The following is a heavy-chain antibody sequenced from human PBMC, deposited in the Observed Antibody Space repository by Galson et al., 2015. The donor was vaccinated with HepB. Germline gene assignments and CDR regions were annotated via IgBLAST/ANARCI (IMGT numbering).Heavy chain of an antibody. CDR2: ISTNSGNT. CDR1: GYRFTDTG. V-gene: IGHV1-18*01. D-gene: IGHD1-1*01. Sequence: SVKVSCKASGYRFTDTGISWVRQAPGQGLEWMAWISTNSGNTAHAQKFQGRVTVTTDTSTSTGYMELRRLNSEDTAVYVCARDRNDRFDSWGQGTLVTVSS. J-gene: IGHJ4*02. CDR3: ARDRNDRFDS.